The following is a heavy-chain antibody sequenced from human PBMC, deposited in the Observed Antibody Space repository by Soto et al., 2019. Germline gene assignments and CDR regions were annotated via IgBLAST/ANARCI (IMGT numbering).Heavy chain of an antibody. J-gene: IGHJ4*02. D-gene: IGHD3-3*01. CDR1: GFTFSSYA. CDR2: ISGSGGST. Sequence: PGGSLRLSCAASGFTFSSYAMSWVRQAPGKGLEWVSAISGSGGSTYYADSVKGRFTISRDNSKNTLYLQMNSLRAEDTAVYYCAKSSYYDFWSGYYTDFDYWGQGTRVTVSS. V-gene: IGHV3-23*01. CDR3: AKSSYYDFWSGYYTDFDY.